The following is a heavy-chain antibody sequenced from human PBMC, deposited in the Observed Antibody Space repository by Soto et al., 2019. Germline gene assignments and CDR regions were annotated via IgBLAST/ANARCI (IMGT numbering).Heavy chain of an antibody. D-gene: IGHD5-12*01. CDR2: SIPIFGTA. J-gene: IGHJ6*02. Sequence: GASVKVSCKASGGTFNNYPITWVRQAPGQGLEWMGGSIPIFGTANYAQKFQGRVTISVDESTSTAYMELSSLRSEDTAVYYCARGRGYSGDDHYYYFDMDVWGQRTTVTVSS. CDR1: GGTFNNYP. CDR3: ARGRGYSGDDHYYYFDMDV. V-gene: IGHV1-69*13.